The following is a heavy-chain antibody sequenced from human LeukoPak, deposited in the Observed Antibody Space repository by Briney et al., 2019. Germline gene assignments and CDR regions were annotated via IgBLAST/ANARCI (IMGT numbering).Heavy chain of an antibody. CDR2: ISYDGSNK. V-gene: IGHV3-30-3*01. CDR1: GFTFSSYS. Sequence: GGSLRLSCAASGFTFSSYSMHWVRQAPGKGLEWVAVISYDGSNKYYADSVKGRFTISRDNSKNTLYLQMNSLRAEDTAVYYCARVREVGATIGYYGMDVWGQGTTVTVSS. CDR3: ARVREVGATIGYYGMDV. D-gene: IGHD1-26*01. J-gene: IGHJ6*02.